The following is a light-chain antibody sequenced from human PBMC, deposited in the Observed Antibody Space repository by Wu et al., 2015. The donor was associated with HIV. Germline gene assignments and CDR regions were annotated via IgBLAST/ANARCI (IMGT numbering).Light chain of an antibody. CDR2: GAS. V-gene: IGKV3-20*01. CDR3: QQCGSTPA. CDR1: QSISSNC. J-gene: IGKJ4*01. Sequence: EIVLTQSPGTLSLSPGERTTLSCRASQSISSNCLDWYQQKAGQAPTFFIYGASSRATGIPDRSSGSGSGTDFTLTIRRLEPEDFAVFYCQQCGSTPAFGGGTKGRDQT.